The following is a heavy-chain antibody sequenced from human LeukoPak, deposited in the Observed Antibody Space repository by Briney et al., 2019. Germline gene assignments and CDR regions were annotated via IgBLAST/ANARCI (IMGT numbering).Heavy chain of an antibody. J-gene: IGHJ6*04. CDR2: ISYDGSNK. V-gene: IGHV3-30*04. CDR3: ARVLGLLWFGESFYGMDV. D-gene: IGHD3-10*01. Sequence: GRSLRLSCAASGFTFSSYAMHWVRQAPGKGLEWVAVISYDGSNKYYADSVKGRFTISRDNSKSTLYLQMNSLRAEDTAVYYCARVLGLLWFGESFYGMDVWGKGTTVTVSS. CDR1: GFTFSSYA.